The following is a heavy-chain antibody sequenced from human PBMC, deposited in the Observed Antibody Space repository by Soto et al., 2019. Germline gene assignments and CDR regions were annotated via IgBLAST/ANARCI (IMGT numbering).Heavy chain of an antibody. J-gene: IGHJ6*02. CDR3: ASSYSNYALIDYYYYGMDV. Sequence: ASVKVSCKASGYTFTRYAMHWVRQAPGQRLEWMGWINAGNGNTKYSQKFQGRVTITRDTSASTAYMGLSSLRSEDTAVYYCASSYSNYALIDYYYYGMDVWGQGTTVTVSS. CDR2: INAGNGNT. D-gene: IGHD4-4*01. V-gene: IGHV1-3*01. CDR1: GYTFTRYA.